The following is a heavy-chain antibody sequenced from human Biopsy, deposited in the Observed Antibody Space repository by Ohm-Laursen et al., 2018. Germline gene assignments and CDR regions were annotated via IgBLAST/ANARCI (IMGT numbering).Heavy chain of an antibody. J-gene: IGHJ5*02. CDR1: GITFNSDW. CDR3: ARGNGPSA. V-gene: IGHV3-7*04. Sequence: SLRLSCSASGITFNSDWMSWVRQAPGKGLEWVAIIREHGNEEFYVDSVKGRFTISGDSARNSVYLQMNSLRAEDTAIYYCARGNGPSAWGQGTLVTVSS. CDR2: IREHGNEE. D-gene: IGHD4-11*01.